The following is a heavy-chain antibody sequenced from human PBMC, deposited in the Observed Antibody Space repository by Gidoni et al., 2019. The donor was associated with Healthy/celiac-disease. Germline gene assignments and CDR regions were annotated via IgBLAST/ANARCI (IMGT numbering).Heavy chain of an antibody. CDR2: IYYSGST. J-gene: IGHJ5*02. CDR1: GGSISSGGYY. CDR3: ARELVPAANQFRWFDP. V-gene: IGHV4-31*03. D-gene: IGHD2-2*01. Sequence: QVQLQESGPGLVKPSQTLSLTCTVSGGSISSGGYYWSWIRQHPGKGLEWIGYIYYSGSTYYNPSLKSRVTISVDTSKNQFSLKLSSVTAADTAVYYCARELVPAANQFRWFDPWGQGTLVTVSS.